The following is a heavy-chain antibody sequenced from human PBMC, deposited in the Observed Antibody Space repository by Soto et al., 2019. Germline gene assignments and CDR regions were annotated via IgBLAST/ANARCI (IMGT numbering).Heavy chain of an antibody. Sequence: QVQLVESGGGVVQPGRSLRLSCAASGFTFSNYGMHWVRQAPGKGLEWVALISYDESNKFYADSVKGRFTISRDKSKNTLYLQMNSLRAEDTAVYYCAKDQLWFGEWKYNFDYWGQGTLVTVSS. V-gene: IGHV3-30*18. D-gene: IGHD3-10*01. J-gene: IGHJ4*02. CDR1: GFTFSNYG. CDR3: AKDQLWFGEWKYNFDY. CDR2: ISYDESNK.